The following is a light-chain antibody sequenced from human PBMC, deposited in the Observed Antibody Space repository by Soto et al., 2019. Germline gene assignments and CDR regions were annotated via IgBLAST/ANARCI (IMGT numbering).Light chain of an antibody. CDR2: GAS. CDR3: QQYNTWPPIT. J-gene: IGKJ5*01. V-gene: IGKV3-15*01. Sequence: EKVMTQSPATLSVSPGERATLSCRASQSVSSNLAWYQQKPGQAPRLLIYGASIRATGIPARFSGSGSWTEFTLTISSLQSEDFAVYYCQQYNTWPPITFGQGTRLEIK. CDR1: QSVSSN.